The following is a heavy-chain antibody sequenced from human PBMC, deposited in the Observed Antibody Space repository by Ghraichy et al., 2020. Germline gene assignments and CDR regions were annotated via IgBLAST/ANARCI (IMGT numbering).Heavy chain of an antibody. CDR2: ISSSSSYI. Sequence: GGSLRLSCAASGFTFSNYSMTWVRQAPGKGLEWVSSISSSSSYIYYADSVKGRFTISRDNAKNSLYLQMNSLRAEDTAVYYCARGPYSSGWYNWFDPWGQGTLVTVSS. J-gene: IGHJ5*02. CDR1: GFTFSNYS. CDR3: ARGPYSSGWYNWFDP. D-gene: IGHD6-19*01. V-gene: IGHV3-21*01.